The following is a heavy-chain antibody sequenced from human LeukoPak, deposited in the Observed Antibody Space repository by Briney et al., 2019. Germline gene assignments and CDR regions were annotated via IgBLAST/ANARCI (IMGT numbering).Heavy chain of an antibody. CDR2: ISGSGGST. V-gene: IGHV3-23*01. J-gene: IGHJ4*02. Sequence: GGSLRLSCAASGFTFSRYGMSWVRQAPGKGLEWVSAISGSGGSTYYADSVKGRFTISRDNSKNTLYLQMNSLRAEDTAVYYCASGYNYGHFDYWGQGTLVTVSS. CDR3: ASGYNYGHFDY. D-gene: IGHD5-18*01. CDR1: GFTFSRYG.